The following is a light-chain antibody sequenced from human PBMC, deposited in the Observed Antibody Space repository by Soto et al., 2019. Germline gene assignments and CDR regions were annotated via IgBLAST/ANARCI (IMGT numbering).Light chain of an antibody. CDR3: QQYNNWPPEGT. J-gene: IGKJ1*01. CDR1: QSVSSN. CDR2: GAS. V-gene: IGKV3-15*01. Sequence: ETAMTQSPATLSVSPGERATLSCRAGQSVSSNLAWYQQKPGQAPRLLIYGASTRATGVPARFSGSGSGTEFTLTISSLQSEDFAVYYCQQYNNWPPEGTFGPGTKVEIK.